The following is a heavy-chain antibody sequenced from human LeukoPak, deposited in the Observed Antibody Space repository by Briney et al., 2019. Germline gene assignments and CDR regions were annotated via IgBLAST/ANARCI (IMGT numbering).Heavy chain of an antibody. CDR2: IYYSGST. CDR1: GGSISGYY. CDR3: ARWKSMAVGTSMHWYFDL. D-gene: IGHD2-8*01. J-gene: IGHJ2*01. Sequence: SETLSLTCTVSGGSISGYYWNWIRQPPGKGLELIGYIYYSGSTKYNPSLKSRVTMSVDTSKNQFSLKLSSVTAADTAVYYCARWKSMAVGTSMHWYFDLWGRSTLVTVSS. V-gene: IGHV4-59*01.